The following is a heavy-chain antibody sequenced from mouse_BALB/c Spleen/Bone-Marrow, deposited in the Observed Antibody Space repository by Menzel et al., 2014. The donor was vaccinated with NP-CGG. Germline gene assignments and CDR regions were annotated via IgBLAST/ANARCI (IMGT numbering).Heavy chain of an antibody. Sequence: VQLQQSGAEVVKPGASVKVSCKASGYTFTNYWMQWVKQRPGQGLEWIGEIEPSDSYTNYNQDFKGKATLTVDKSSSTAYMQLRSLTSEDSAVYYCERGRTTVVSDYWGQGTSLTVSS. D-gene: IGHD1-1*01. V-gene: IGHV1-69*02. J-gene: IGHJ2*02. CDR3: ERGRTTVVSDY. CDR1: GYTFTNYW. CDR2: IEPSDSYT.